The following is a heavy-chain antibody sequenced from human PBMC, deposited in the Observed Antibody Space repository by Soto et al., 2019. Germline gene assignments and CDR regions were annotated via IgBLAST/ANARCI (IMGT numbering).Heavy chain of an antibody. CDR1: GFTFDDYA. D-gene: IGHD3-22*01. CDR2: ISWNSGSI. Sequence: SLRLSCAASGFTFDDYAMHWVRQAPGKGLEWVSGISWNSGSIGYADSVKGRFTISRDNAKNSLYLQMNSLRAEDTALYYCAKDTDSSGYLGFDYWGQGT. J-gene: IGHJ4*02. CDR3: AKDTDSSGYLGFDY. V-gene: IGHV3-9*01.